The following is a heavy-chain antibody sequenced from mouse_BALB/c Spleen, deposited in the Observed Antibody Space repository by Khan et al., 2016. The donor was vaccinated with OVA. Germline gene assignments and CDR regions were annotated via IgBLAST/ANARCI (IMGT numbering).Heavy chain of an antibody. D-gene: IGHD2-10*01. Sequence: QIQLIQSGPELKKPGETVKISCKASGHTFTKYGMNWVKQAPGKGLKWMGWINTYTGETTYADDFNGRFAFSLETSASTAYLQINNLKNEDTATYFCARTPYFSYVLDNWGQGTSVTVSS. CDR2: INTYTGET. CDR3: ARTPYFSYVLDN. CDR1: GHTFTKYG. J-gene: IGHJ4*01. V-gene: IGHV9-3-1*01.